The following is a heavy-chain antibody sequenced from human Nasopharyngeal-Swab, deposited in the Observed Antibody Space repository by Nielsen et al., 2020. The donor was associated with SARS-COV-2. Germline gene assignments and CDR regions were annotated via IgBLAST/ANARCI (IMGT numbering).Heavy chain of an antibody. J-gene: IGHJ3*02. CDR2: ITYDGSNK. Sequence: GGSLRLSCAASGFTFSSYAMYWVRQAPGKGLERVAVITYDGSNKYYADSVKGRFTISRDNSKNTLYLQMNSLRAEDTAVYYCARDSALGRAAWLRHYGQNAFDIWGQGTMVTVSS. CDR3: ARDSALGRAAWLRHYGQNAFDI. CDR1: GFTFSSYA. D-gene: IGHD5-12*01. V-gene: IGHV3-30-3*01.